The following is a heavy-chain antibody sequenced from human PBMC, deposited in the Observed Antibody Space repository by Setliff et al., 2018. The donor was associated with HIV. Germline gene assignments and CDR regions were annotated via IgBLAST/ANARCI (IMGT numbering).Heavy chain of an antibody. CDR2: IYHSGST. CDR3: ARIDSATRGTFDY. V-gene: IGHV4-38-2*02. CDR1: GYSISSGYY. J-gene: IGHJ4*02. Sequence: SETLSLTCTVSGYSISSGYYWGLIRQPPGKGLEWIGTIYHSGSTYYNPSLKSRVTISVDTSKNQFSLKLSSVTATDTAVYYCARIDSATRGTFDYWGQGTLVTVSS. D-gene: IGHD6-25*01.